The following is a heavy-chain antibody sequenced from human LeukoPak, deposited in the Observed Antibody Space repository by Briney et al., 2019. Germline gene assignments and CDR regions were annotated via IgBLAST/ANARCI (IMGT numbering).Heavy chain of an antibody. D-gene: IGHD1-26*01. CDR3: ARIRGGNNYHFDY. CDR1: GYTFTDYY. CDR2: INPNSGAT. V-gene: IGHV1-2*02. Sequence: ASVKVSCKASGYTFTDYYIHWVRQPPGQGLEWMGWINPNSGATNYAQEFQGRVTMTKDTSISTGYMELSRLRSDDTAVYYCARIRGGNNYHFDYWGQGTLVTVSS. J-gene: IGHJ4*02.